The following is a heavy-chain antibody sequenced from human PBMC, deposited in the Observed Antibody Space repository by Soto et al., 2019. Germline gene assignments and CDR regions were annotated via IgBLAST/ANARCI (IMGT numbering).Heavy chain of an antibody. D-gene: IGHD6-25*01. CDR2: INPNRGDT. CDR1: GDTFNVYF. V-gene: IGHV1-2*02. Sequence: QVQLVQSGAEVKKPGASVKVSCKSSGDTFNVYFLHWVRQAPGSGLEWMGKINPNRGDTAYAQGFQGRVTMTSDPSITTAYMDLTKLTSDDTAVYYCALERQLNSRADGFDIWGQGTVVTVSS. J-gene: IGHJ3*02. CDR3: ALERQLNSRADGFDI.